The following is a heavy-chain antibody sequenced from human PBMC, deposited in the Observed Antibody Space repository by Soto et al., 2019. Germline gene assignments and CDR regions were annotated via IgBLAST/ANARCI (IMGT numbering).Heavy chain of an antibody. J-gene: IGHJ2*01. CDR1: GGTFSSYT. CDR2: IIPIFGTA. CDR3: ARGNHRWLQLWYFDL. V-gene: IGHV1-69*12. Sequence: QVQLVQSGAEVKKPGSSVTVSCKASGGTFSSYTISWVRQAPGQELEWMGGIIPIFGTANYAQKFQGRVMITADESTSTAYMELSSLRSEDTAVYYCARGNHRWLQLWYFDLWGRGTLVTVSS. D-gene: IGHD5-12*01.